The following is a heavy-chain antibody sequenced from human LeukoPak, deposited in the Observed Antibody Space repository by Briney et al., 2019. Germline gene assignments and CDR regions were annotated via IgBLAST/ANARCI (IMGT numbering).Heavy chain of an antibody. J-gene: IGHJ4*02. Sequence: PGGSLRLSCAASGFSFSDYGMHWVRQAPAKGLEWVAFIRYDESRTYYGDSVKGRFTVSRDNSKNTLYLQMDSLRADDTAVYYCAKSQLPTSYSGTYYCDYWGEGTLGTVSS. CDR3: AKSQLPTSYSGTYYCDY. D-gene: IGHD1-26*01. CDR2: IRYDESRT. CDR1: GFSFSDYG. V-gene: IGHV3-30*02.